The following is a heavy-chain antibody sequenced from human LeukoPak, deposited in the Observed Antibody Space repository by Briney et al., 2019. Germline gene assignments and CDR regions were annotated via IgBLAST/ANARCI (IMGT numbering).Heavy chain of an antibody. CDR2: IIPIFGTA. V-gene: IGHV1-69*05. CDR1: GGTFSSYA. CDR3: ARDGGLGAFDI. Sequence: SVKVSCKASGGTFSSYAISWARQAPGQGLEWMGRIIPIFGTANYAQKFQGRVTITTDESTSTAYMELSSLRSEDTAVYYCARDGGLGAFDIWGQGTMVTVSS. D-gene: IGHD3-16*01. J-gene: IGHJ3*02.